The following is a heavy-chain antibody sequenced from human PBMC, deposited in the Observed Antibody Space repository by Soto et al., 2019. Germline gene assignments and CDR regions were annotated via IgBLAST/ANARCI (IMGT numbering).Heavy chain of an antibody. CDR1: GYTFTSYV. V-gene: IGHV1-18*01. Sequence: QVQLVQSGAEVKKPGASVKVSCKASGYTFTSYVISWVRQAPGQGLEWMGWISAYNGNTKYAQKLQGRVTMTTDTSTRTAYMELRSLSSDDTAVYYFARKTNYFDYWGQGTLVTVSS. CDR3: ARKTNYFDY. J-gene: IGHJ4*02. CDR2: ISAYNGNT. D-gene: IGHD4-17*01.